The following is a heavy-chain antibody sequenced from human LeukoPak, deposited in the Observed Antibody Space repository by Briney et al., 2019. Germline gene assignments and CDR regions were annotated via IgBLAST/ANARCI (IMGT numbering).Heavy chain of an antibody. Sequence: GGSLRLSCAASGFTFSSYAMSWVRQAPGKGLEWVSTISDTSDNTYYADSVKGRFTISRDNSKNTLYLQMNSLRDEDTAVYYCARDQGDTLDYWGQGTLVTVSS. CDR3: ARDQGDTLDY. CDR1: GFTFSSYA. V-gene: IGHV3-23*01. CDR2: ISDTSDNT. J-gene: IGHJ4*02. D-gene: IGHD5-18*01.